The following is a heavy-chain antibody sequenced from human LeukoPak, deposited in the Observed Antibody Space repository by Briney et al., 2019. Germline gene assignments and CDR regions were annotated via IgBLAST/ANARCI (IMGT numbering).Heavy chain of an antibody. CDR1: GGSISSGGYY. V-gene: IGHV4-31*03. Sequence: SQTLSLTCTFSGGSISSGGYYWSWIRQHPGKGLEWIGYIYYSGSTYYNPSLKSRVTISVDTSKNQFSLKLSSVTAADTAVYYCARSYCSSTSCSPYYYYYMDVWGKGTTVTVSS. D-gene: IGHD2-2*01. J-gene: IGHJ6*03. CDR2: IYYSGST. CDR3: ARSYCSSTSCSPYYYYYMDV.